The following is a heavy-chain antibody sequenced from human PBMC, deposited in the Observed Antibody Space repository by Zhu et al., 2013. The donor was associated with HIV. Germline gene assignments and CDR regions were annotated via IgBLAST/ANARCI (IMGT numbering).Heavy chain of an antibody. D-gene: IGHD1-7*01. Sequence: QVQLVQSGAEVKKPGSSVKVSCKASGGTFSTSAFTWVRQAPGQGLEWMGTIIPLSTTTNHAPRFQGRLTITADEATSTAYLDLSSLTFDDTAMYFCARSGGELKRRVTAFGPPSDSWGQGTLVIVSS. V-gene: IGHV1-69*18. CDR1: GGTFSTSA. J-gene: IGHJ4*02. CDR3: ARSGGELKRRVTAFGPPSDS. CDR2: IIPLSTTT.